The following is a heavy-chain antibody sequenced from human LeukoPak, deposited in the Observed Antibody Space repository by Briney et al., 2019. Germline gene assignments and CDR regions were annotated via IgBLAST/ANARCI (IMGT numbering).Heavy chain of an antibody. D-gene: IGHD2-15*01. CDR1: GFTFSSFA. V-gene: IGHV3-23*01. J-gene: IGHJ4*02. Sequence: GGSLRLSCVASGFTFSSFAMSWVRQAPGKGLEWVSSISGSGGDTYYADSVKGRFTISRDNSKNTLYLQMNSLRAEDTAVYYCAKSVVVAARFDYWGQGTLVTVSS. CDR3: AKSVVVAARFDY. CDR2: ISGSGGDT.